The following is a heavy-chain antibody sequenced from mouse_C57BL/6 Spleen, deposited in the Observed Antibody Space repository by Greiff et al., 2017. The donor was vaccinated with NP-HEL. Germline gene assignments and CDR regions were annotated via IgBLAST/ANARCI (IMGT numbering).Heavy chain of an antibody. CDR1: GFTFSSYT. CDR3: ARHGYDGAWFAY. J-gene: IGHJ3*01. D-gene: IGHD2-2*01. V-gene: IGHV5-9*01. Sequence: EVQGVESGGGLVKPGGSLKLSCAASGFTFSSYTMSWVRQTPEKRLEWVATISGGGGNTYYPDSVKGRFTISRDNAKNTLYLQMSRQRSEDTALYYCARHGYDGAWFAYWGQGTLVTVSA. CDR2: ISGGGGNT.